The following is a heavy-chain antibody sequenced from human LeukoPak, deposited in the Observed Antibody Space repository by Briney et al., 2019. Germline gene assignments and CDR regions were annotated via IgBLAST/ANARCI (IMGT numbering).Heavy chain of an antibody. D-gene: IGHD3-22*01. CDR1: GASIGSNNYY. J-gene: IGHJ4*02. V-gene: IGHV4-39*07. CDR3: AREVRFQDGSSGFLGDQ. Sequence: SETLSLTCSVSGASIGSNNYYWGWIRQPPGQGLEWIGTIYHNEATQYNPSLKSRLTLSVDTSKNQFSLRLSSVTAADTAVYYCAREVRFQDGSSGFLGDQWGQGTLVSVSS. CDR2: IYHNEAT.